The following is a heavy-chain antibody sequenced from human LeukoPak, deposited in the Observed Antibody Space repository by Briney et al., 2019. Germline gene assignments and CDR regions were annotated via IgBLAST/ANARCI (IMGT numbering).Heavy chain of an antibody. CDR1: GGSLSSHY. CDR2: IHDTGST. Sequence: PSETLSLTCSVSGGSLSSHYWSRIRQPPGKGLGLIGHIHDTGSTFYNPSLRGRVTISLDTSNNQFSLKLTSMTAADTAVYYCARFSSGCSTSSCYLTYWGQGTLVTVS. D-gene: IGHD2-2*01. V-gene: IGHV4-59*11. J-gene: IGHJ4*02. CDR3: ARFSSGCSTSSCYLTY.